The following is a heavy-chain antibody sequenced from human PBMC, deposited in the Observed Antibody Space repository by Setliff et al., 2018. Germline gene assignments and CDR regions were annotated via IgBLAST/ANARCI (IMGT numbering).Heavy chain of an antibody. CDR2: IKSKTDGGTT. V-gene: IGHV3-15*01. CDR1: GFTFSDAW. CDR3: TRRITILGVVIKNDY. Sequence: GGSLRLSCAASGFTFSDAWMSWVRQAPGKGLEWVGRIKSKTDGGTTDYAAPVKGRFTISRDDSKNTLYLQMNSLKTEDTAVYYCTRRITILGVVIKNDYWGQGTLVTVSS. J-gene: IGHJ4*02. D-gene: IGHD3-3*01.